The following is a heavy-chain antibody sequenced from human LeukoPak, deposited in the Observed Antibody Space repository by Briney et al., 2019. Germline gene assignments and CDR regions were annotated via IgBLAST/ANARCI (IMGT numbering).Heavy chain of an antibody. Sequence: SETLSLTCTVSGDFISGSYWSWIRQPAGKGLEWIGRIYTTGTANYNPSLTSRVTMSVDTSKKQLSLKLNSVTAADTAVYYCATFGGEGGFLHYWGRESWSPSPQ. V-gene: IGHV4-4*07. J-gene: IGHJ4*02. CDR2: IYTTGTA. D-gene: IGHD4-23*01. CDR3: ATFGGEGGFLHY. CDR1: GDFISGSY.